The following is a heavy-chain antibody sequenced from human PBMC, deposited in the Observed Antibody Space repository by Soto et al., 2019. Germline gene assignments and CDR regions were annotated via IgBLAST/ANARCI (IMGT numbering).Heavy chain of an antibody. D-gene: IGHD6-19*01. CDR1: GYQTTRHC. V-gene: IGHV1-3*01. J-gene: IGHJ4*02. Sequence: KGFRKGAGYQTTRHCLDWRRQAPGQRREWMGGINAGNGNTKYSQKFQGRVTITRDTSASTAYMELSSLRSEDTAVYYCARGSGWYPPFDYWSQGTLDTVSS. CDR3: ARGSGWYPPFDY. CDR2: INAGNGNT.